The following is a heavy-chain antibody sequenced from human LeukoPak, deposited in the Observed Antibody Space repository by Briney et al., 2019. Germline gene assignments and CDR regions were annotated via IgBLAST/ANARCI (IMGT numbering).Heavy chain of an antibody. CDR1: VVAFCGYY. D-gene: IGHD3-22*01. J-gene: IGHJ4*02. Sequence: SESLSLTRAVYVVAFCGYYWSGIRQPPGKGLEWIGEIYHSGSTKYNPSLKSRVTISVDTSKNQFSLELSSVTAADTAVYYCARWYYYESSGLVWGQGTLVTVS. CDR2: IYHSGST. V-gene: IGHV4-34*01. CDR3: ARWYYYESSGLV.